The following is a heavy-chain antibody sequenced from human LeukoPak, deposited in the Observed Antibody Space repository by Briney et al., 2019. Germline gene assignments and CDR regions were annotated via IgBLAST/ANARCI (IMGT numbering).Heavy chain of an antibody. V-gene: IGHV1-18*04. Sequence: GASVKVSCKASGYTFTSYGISWVRQAPGQGLEWMGWISAYNGNTNYAQKLQGRVTMTTDTSTSTAYMELSSLRSEDTAVYYCARDVFRGGSCCGFDPWGQGTLVTVSS. J-gene: IGHJ5*02. CDR2: ISAYNGNT. D-gene: IGHD2-15*01. CDR1: GYTFTSYG. CDR3: ARDVFRGGSCCGFDP.